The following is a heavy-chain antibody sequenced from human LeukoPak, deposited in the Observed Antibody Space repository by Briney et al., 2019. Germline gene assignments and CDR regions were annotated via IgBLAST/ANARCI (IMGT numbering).Heavy chain of an antibody. CDR3: ATLDFWSGYRNAFDI. D-gene: IGHD3-3*01. Sequence: SETLSLTCTVSGGSISSSSYYWGWIRQPPGKGLEWIGSIYYSGSTYYNPSLKSRVTISVDTSKNQFSLKLSSVTAADTAVYYCATLDFWSGYRNAFDIWGQGTMVTVSS. CDR2: IYYSGST. V-gene: IGHV4-39*01. J-gene: IGHJ3*02. CDR1: GGSISSSSYY.